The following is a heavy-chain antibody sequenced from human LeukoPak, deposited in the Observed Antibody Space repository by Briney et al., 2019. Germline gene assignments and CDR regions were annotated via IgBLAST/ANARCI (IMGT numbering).Heavy chain of an antibody. CDR1: GGSFSDYY. D-gene: IGHD2-15*01. Sequence: PSETLSLTCTVNGGSFSDYYWTWIRQPPGKGLEWIGEINHGGSTNYNPSLKSRVTMSVDTSKNQFSLKLSFVTAADTAVYYCAREIATGYCSVGSFSPFDYWGRGTLVPV. V-gene: IGHV4-34*01. CDR3: AREIATGYCSVGSFSPFDY. J-gene: IGHJ4*02. CDR2: INHGGST.